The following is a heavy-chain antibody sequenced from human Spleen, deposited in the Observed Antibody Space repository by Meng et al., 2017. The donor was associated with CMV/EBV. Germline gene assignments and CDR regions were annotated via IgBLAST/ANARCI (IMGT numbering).Heavy chain of an antibody. Sequence: GESLKISCVGSGFTFSRFSMGWVRQAPGKGLEWVSSITSSSSYIYYSDSVEGRFTISRDNAKNSLYLHMNSLRAEDTALYYCARLSCSSANCYNYFDYWGQGTLVTVSS. CDR1: GFTFSRFS. CDR2: ITSSSSYI. CDR3: ARLSCSSANCYNYFDY. V-gene: IGHV3-21*01. J-gene: IGHJ4*02. D-gene: IGHD2-2*02.